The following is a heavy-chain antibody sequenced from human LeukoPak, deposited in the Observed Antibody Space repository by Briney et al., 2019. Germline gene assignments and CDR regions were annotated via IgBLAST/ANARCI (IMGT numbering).Heavy chain of an antibody. D-gene: IGHD6-6*01. J-gene: IGHJ4*02. CDR1: GYTFTGYH. V-gene: IGHV1-2*02. CDR2: INPNSGGT. Sequence: ASVKVSCKASGYTFTGYHMHWVRQAPGQGLEWMGWINPNSGGTNYAQKFQGRVTMTRDTSISTAYMELSRLRSDDTAVYYCARGRIAARPEFDYWGQGTLVTVSS. CDR3: ARGRIAARPEFDY.